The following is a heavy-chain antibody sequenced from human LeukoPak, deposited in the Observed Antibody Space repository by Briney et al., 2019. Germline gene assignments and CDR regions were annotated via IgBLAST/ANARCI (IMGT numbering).Heavy chain of an antibody. J-gene: IGHJ5*01. Sequence: GRSLRLSCVGSGFTFNSYGMHWVRQAPGKGLQWVAAITYDGRTRYHADSVKGRFTISRDNSKDTLYLQMNSLKIEDTATYYCARVRRYSQYESSGYYADSWGQGTLVTVSS. CDR3: ARVRRYSQYESSGYYADS. D-gene: IGHD3-22*01. CDR2: ITYDGRTR. V-gene: IGHV3-30*03. CDR1: GFTFNSYG.